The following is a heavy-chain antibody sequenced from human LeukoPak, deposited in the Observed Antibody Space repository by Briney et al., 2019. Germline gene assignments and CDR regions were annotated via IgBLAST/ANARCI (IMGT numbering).Heavy chain of an antibody. D-gene: IGHD5-24*01. Sequence: GASVKVSCKASGGTFSSYAISWVRQAPGQGLEWMGRIIPIFGTVNYAQKFQGRVTITTDESTSTAYMELSSLRSEDTAVYYCASTRANPIANRWLFDYWGQGILVTVSS. J-gene: IGHJ4*02. CDR3: ASTRANPIANRWLFDY. V-gene: IGHV1-69*05. CDR2: IIPIFGTV. CDR1: GGTFSSYA.